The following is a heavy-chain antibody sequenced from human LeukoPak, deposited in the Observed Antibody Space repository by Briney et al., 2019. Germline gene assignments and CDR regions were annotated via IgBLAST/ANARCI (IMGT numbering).Heavy chain of an antibody. Sequence: GGSLRLSCAASGFTFSSYEMNWVRQAPGKRLEWVAFISHDRGNKKYGDSVKGRFTISRDNSKNTVYLQMNSLRPEDTALYYCARDKSYFGSGNYHYFDSWGQGALVIVSS. D-gene: IGHD3-10*01. CDR3: ARDKSYFGSGNYHYFDS. J-gene: IGHJ4*02. CDR2: ISHDRGNK. V-gene: IGHV3-30*03. CDR1: GFTFSSYE.